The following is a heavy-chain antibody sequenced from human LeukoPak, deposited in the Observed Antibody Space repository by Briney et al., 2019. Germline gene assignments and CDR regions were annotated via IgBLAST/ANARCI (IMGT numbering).Heavy chain of an antibody. CDR3: ARRYTASPGERFDY. D-gene: IGHD2-2*02. J-gene: IGHJ4*02. CDR1: GGXISNYY. CDR2: IYYSGST. Sequence: SETLSLTCTVSGGXISNYYCTWIRQPPGKGLEWIGYIYYSGSTNYNPSLSSRVTISLDTSKNQFSLMLRSLTAADTAVYYCARRYTASPGERFDYWGQGTLVTVSS. V-gene: IGHV4-59*08.